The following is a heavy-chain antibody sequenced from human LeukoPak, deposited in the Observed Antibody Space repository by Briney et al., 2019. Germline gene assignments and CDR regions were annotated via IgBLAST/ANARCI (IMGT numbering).Heavy chain of an antibody. CDR2: ISGSGGST. CDR1: GFTFSNYA. D-gene: IGHD3-22*01. V-gene: IGHV3-23*01. CDR3: ARDYDSSGYYSGCFDY. J-gene: IGHJ4*02. Sequence: GGSLRLSSAASGFTFSNYAMSWVRQAPGKGLEWVSAISGSGGSTYYADSVKGRFTISRDISKNTLYLQMNSLRAEDTAVYYCARDYDSSGYYSGCFDYWGQGTLVTVSS.